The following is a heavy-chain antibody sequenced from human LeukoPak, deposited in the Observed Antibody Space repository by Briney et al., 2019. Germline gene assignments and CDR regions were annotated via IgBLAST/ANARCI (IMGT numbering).Heavy chain of an antibody. D-gene: IGHD2-8*02. V-gene: IGHV3-15*01. Sequence: GGSLRLSCAASGFTLSNAWMSWVRQAPGKGLEWVGRIKSKTDSGTTDYAAPVKGRFTISRDNSKNTLYLQMNSLRAEDTAVYYCARDGCPGAICYTVPYYYHYYMDVWGKGTTVTVSS. CDR2: IKSKTDSGTT. J-gene: IGHJ6*03. CDR1: GFTLSNAW. CDR3: ARDGCPGAICYTVPYYYHYYMDV.